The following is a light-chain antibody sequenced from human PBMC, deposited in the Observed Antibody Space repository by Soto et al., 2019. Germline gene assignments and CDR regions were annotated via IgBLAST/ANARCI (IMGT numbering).Light chain of an antibody. V-gene: IGKV1D-12*01. CDR3: QQTNSFPIT. CDR2: AAS. Sequence: DIQMTQSPSSVSASVEDRVTITCRASQDISSWLAWYQQKPGKAPKLLIYAASTLQSGVPSRFSGSGSGTDFTLTISRLQPEDFATYYCQQTNSFPITFGQGTDWRL. J-gene: IGKJ5*01. CDR1: QDISSW.